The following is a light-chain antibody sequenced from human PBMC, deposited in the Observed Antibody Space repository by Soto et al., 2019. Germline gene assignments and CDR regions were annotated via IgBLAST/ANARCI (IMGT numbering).Light chain of an antibody. V-gene: IGKV3-15*01. CDR3: QQYNSYSQT. Sequence: EIVMTQSPATVSVSPGERATLSCWASQSISSNLAWYQQKPGQSPRLLIYGASTRATGIPARFSGSGSGTEFTLTISSLQPDDFATYYCQQYNSYSQTFGQGTKVDI. CDR1: QSISSN. CDR2: GAS. J-gene: IGKJ1*01.